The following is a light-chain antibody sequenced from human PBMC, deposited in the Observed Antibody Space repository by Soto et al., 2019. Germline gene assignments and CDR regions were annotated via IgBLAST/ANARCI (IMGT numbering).Light chain of an antibody. CDR1: SGHSNYA. J-gene: IGLJ2*01. V-gene: IGLV4-69*01. Sequence: QLVLTQSPSASASLGASVKLTCTLSSGHSNYAIAWYQQQSEKGRRYLMKLNSDGSHSTGDGIPDRFAGSSSGAERYLTCSSLQAEEDADYYCQTWGSGIVVFGAGTKVTVL. CDR3: QTWGSGIVV. CDR2: LNSDGSH.